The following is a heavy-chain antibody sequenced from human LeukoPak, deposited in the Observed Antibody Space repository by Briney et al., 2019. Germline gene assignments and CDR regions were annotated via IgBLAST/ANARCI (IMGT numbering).Heavy chain of an antibody. CDR2: IYYSGST. Sequence: SETLSLTCTVSGGSISSSPYYWGWLRQPPGKGLEWIGSIYYSGSTYYNPSLKSRVTISVDTSKNQFSLRLSSVTAADTAVYYCARDGMVRGVQPTNWFDPWGQGTLVTVSS. CDR3: ARDGMVRGVQPTNWFDP. CDR1: GGSISSSPYY. D-gene: IGHD3-10*01. J-gene: IGHJ5*02. V-gene: IGHV4-39*07.